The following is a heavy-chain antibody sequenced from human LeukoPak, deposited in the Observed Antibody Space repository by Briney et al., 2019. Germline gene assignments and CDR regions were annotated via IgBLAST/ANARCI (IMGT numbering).Heavy chain of an antibody. Sequence: PSETLSLTCTVSGGSIGSYYWSWIRQPPGKGLEWIGYIYYSGSTNHNPSLKSRVTISVDRSKNQFSLKLSSVTAADTAVYYCASLGVRSHTFDYWGQGTLVTVSS. CDR2: IYYSGST. J-gene: IGHJ4*02. V-gene: IGHV4-59*12. D-gene: IGHD3-16*01. CDR3: ASLGVRSHTFDY. CDR1: GGSIGSYY.